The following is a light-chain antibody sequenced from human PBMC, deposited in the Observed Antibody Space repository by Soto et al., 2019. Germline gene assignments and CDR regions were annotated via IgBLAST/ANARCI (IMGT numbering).Light chain of an antibody. CDR2: DVT. CDR1: TSDVGDYNY. V-gene: IGLV2-14*03. J-gene: IGLJ2*01. Sequence: QSALTQPASVSGSPGQSITIFCTGTTSDVGDYNYVSWYQHHPGKAPKLIIYDVTNRPSGVSNRFSASKSGNTASLTISGLQVEDEADYYCSSYRTISTLVFGGGTKLTVL. CDR3: SSYRTISTLV.